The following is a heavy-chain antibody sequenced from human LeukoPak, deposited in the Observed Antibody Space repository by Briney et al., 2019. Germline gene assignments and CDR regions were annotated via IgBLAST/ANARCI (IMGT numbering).Heavy chain of an antibody. CDR3: ARSEVVVAFRLDY. J-gene: IGHJ4*02. Sequence: GGSLRLSCAASGFTFSSYAMHWVRRAPGKGLEYVSAISSNGGSTYYANSVKGRFTISRDNSKNTLYLQMGSLRAEDMAVYYCARSEVVVAFRLDYWGQGTLVTVSS. D-gene: IGHD2-15*01. CDR1: GFTFSSYA. V-gene: IGHV3-64*01. CDR2: ISSNGGST.